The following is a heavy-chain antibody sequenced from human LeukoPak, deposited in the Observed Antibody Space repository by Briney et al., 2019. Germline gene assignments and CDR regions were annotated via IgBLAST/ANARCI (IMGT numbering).Heavy chain of an antibody. Sequence: GGSLRLSCAASGFTFSSYWMHWVRQDPGKGLVWVSHISTDGSTTYADSVKGRFTISRDNAKNTLYLQMNTLRVEDTAVYYCARDLAYAFNIWGQGTIVTVSS. J-gene: IGHJ3*02. CDR1: GFTFSSYW. D-gene: IGHD5-12*01. CDR2: ISTDGST. V-gene: IGHV3-74*03. CDR3: ARDLAYAFNI.